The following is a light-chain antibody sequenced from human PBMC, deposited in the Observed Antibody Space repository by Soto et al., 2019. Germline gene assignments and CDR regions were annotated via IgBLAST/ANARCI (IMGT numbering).Light chain of an antibody. Sequence: DIQMTQSPSTQSASVGDRVSITCRASQAISWLAWYQQKPGKAPKPLIYRTSTLESGVPSRFSGSGSGTEFTLTISSLQPDDFATYYCQDYSTDSRTFGQGTRVEIK. V-gene: IGKV1-5*03. CDR1: QAISW. J-gene: IGKJ1*01. CDR3: QDYSTDSRT. CDR2: RTS.